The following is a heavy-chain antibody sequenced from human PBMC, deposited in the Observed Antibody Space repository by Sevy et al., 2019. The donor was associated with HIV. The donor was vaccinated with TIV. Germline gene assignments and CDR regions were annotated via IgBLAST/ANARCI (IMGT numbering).Heavy chain of an antibody. Sequence: GGSLRLSCAASGFTFSSYSMNWVRQAPGKGLEWVSYISSSSSTIYNGDSVKGRFTISRDNAKNSLYLQMNSLRDEDTAVYYCARGHDYGDYGGYYYYYMDVWGKGTTVTVSS. CDR3: ARGHDYGDYGGYYYYYMDV. V-gene: IGHV3-48*02. J-gene: IGHJ6*03. CDR2: ISSSSSTI. D-gene: IGHD4-17*01. CDR1: GFTFSSYS.